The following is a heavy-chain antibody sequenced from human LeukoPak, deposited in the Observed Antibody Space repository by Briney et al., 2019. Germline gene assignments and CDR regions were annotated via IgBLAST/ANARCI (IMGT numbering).Heavy chain of an antibody. CDR3: ARDYYDSSGYSFDAFDI. V-gene: IGHV4-59*01. D-gene: IGHD3-22*01. CDR2: IYYSGST. J-gene: IGHJ3*02. CDR1: GGSFSGYY. Sequence: SETLSLTCAVYGGSFSGYYWSWIRQPPGKGLEWIGYIYYSGSTNYNPSLKSRVTISVDTSKNQFSLKLSSVTAADTAVYYCARDYYDSSGYSFDAFDIWGQGTMVTVSS.